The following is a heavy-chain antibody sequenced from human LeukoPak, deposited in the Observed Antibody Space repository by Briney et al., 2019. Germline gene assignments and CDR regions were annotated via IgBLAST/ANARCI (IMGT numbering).Heavy chain of an antibody. V-gene: IGHV3-21*01. J-gene: IGHJ4*02. CDR2: ISSSSSYI. CDR3: ARDLIAAFDY. Sequence: GGSLRLSCAASGFTFSSYSMNWVRQAPGKGLEWVSSISSSSSYIYYADSVKGRFTISRDNATNSLYLQMNSLRAEDTAVYYCARDLIAAFDYWGQGTLVTVSS. D-gene: IGHD6-6*01. CDR1: GFTFSSYS.